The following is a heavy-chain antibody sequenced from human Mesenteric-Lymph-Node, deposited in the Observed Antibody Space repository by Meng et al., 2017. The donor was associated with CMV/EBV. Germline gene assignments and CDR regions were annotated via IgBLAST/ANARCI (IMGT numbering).Heavy chain of an antibody. J-gene: IGHJ4*02. CDR3: ARVERTDDSRYRPFDY. D-gene: IGHD4-11*01. CDR1: GYTFSTYD. CDR2: MNPNSGNT. Sequence: ASVKVSCKASGYTFSTYDINWVRQATGQGLEWMGWMNPNSGNTGYAQKFQGRVTMTMNTSITTAYMELSSLRAEDTGVYYCARVERTDDSRYRPFDYWGQGTLVTVSS. V-gene: IGHV1-8*01.